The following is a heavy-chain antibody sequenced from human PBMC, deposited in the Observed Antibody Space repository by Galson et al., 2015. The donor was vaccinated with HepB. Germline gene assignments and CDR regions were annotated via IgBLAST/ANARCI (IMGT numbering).Heavy chain of an antibody. CDR3: ARRAGIAHFDY. CDR2: IYSGGST. CDR1: EFTFSGSY. V-gene: IGHV3-66*02. D-gene: IGHD6-19*01. J-gene: IGHJ4*02. Sequence: SLRLSCAASEFTFSGSYMNWVRQAPGKGLEWVSIIYSGGSTYYADSVKGRFTISRDNSKNTLYLQMNSLRTEDTAVYYCARRAGIAHFDYWGQGTLVTVSS.